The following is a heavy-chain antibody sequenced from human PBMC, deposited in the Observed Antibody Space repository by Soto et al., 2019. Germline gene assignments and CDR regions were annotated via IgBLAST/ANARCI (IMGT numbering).Heavy chain of an antibody. D-gene: IGHD6-19*01. V-gene: IGHV4-59*08. Sequence: SETLSLTCTVSGGSISSYYWSWIRQPPGKGLEWIGYIYYSGSTNYNPSLKSRVTISVDTSKNQFSLKLSSVTAADTAVYYCAGGDIAVAGRFKDYWGQGTLVTVSS. CDR3: AGGDIAVAGRFKDY. CDR2: IYYSGST. CDR1: GGSISSYY. J-gene: IGHJ4*02.